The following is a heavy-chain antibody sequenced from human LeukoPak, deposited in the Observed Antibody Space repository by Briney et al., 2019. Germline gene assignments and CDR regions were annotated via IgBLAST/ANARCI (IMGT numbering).Heavy chain of an antibody. V-gene: IGHV3-30-3*01. CDR3: ARAPDSSSWGGIFDY. Sequence: GRSLRLSCAASGFTFSSYAMHWVRQAPGKGLEWVAVISYDGSNKYYADSVKGRFTISRDNSKNTLYLQMNSLRAEDTAVYYCARAPDSSSWGGIFDYWGQGTLVTVSS. CDR1: GFTFSSYA. CDR2: ISYDGSNK. D-gene: IGHD6-6*01. J-gene: IGHJ4*02.